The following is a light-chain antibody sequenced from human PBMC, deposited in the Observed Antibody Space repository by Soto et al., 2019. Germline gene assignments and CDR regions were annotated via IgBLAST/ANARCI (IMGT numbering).Light chain of an antibody. CDR1: QSISSY. V-gene: IGKV1-39*01. J-gene: IGKJ5*01. CDR2: AAS. Sequence: DIQMTQSPSSLSASVGDRVTITCRASQSISSYLNWYQQKPGKAPKLLIYAASTLQSGVPSRFSGSGSGTDFTLTISCLQSEDFATYYCQQYYSYPITFGQGTRLAIK. CDR3: QQYYSYPIT.